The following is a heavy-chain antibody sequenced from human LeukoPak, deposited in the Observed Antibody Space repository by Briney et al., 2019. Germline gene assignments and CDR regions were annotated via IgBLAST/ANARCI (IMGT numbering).Heavy chain of an antibody. D-gene: IGHD5-24*01. CDR3: ARPRERWLQFDC. CDR2: IYYSGNT. J-gene: IGHJ4*02. V-gene: IGHV4-39*01. Sequence: SETLSLTCPVSGGSISSTGSYWVCIRHPPGKGRVWIGSIYYSGNTYYNPSLKSRVTISVDSSKNQFSLKLNSVTAADTAVYYCARPRERWLQFDCWGQGTLVTVSS. CDR1: GGSISSTGSY.